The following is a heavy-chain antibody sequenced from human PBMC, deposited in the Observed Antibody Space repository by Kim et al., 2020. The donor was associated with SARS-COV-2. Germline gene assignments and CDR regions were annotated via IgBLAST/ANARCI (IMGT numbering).Heavy chain of an antibody. CDR1: GFTFDDYA. Sequence: GGSLRLSCAATGFTFDDYAMHWVRQAPGKGLEWVSGISWNSGSIGYADSVKGRFTISRDNAKNSLYLQMNSLRAEDTALYYCAKDGGRRSYYDFWSGYYRDAAFDVWGQGTMVTVSS. CDR3: AKDGGRRSYYDFWSGYYRDAAFDV. J-gene: IGHJ3*01. D-gene: IGHD3-3*01. V-gene: IGHV3-9*01. CDR2: ISWNSGSI.